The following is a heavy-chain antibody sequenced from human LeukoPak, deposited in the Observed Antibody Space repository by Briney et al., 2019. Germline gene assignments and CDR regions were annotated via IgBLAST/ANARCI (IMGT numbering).Heavy chain of an antibody. D-gene: IGHD3-3*01. CDR2: IYYTGST. CDR3: ARVASYDFWSGYDYYYYMDV. V-gene: IGHV4-39*07. Sequence: SETLSLTCTVSGGSISSSSYYWGWIRQPPGKGLEWIGSIYYTGSTYYNPSLKSRVTISVDTSKNQFSLKLSSVTAADTAVYYCARVASYDFWSGYDYYYYMDVWGKGTTVTVSS. CDR1: GGSISSSSYY. J-gene: IGHJ6*03.